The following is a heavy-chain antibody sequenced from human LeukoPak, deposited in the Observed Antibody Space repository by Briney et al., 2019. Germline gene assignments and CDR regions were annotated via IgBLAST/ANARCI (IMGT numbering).Heavy chain of an antibody. CDR1: GYSFTSYW. Sequence: GESLKISCKGSGYSFTSYWINWVRQMPGKGLEWMGIIYPDDSDTRYSPSFQGQVTISADKSISTAYLQWSSLKASDTAIYYCARRGYCSGGSCYSNAFDIWGQGTMVTVSS. V-gene: IGHV5-51*01. CDR3: ARRGYCSGGSCYSNAFDI. D-gene: IGHD2-15*01. CDR2: IYPDDSDT. J-gene: IGHJ3*02.